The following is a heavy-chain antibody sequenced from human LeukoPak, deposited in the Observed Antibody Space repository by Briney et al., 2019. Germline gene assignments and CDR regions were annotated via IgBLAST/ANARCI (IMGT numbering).Heavy chain of an antibody. V-gene: IGHV3-21*01. CDR1: GFTFSNYS. CDR2: ISISSSYI. CDR3: ASMSMTTHPFDL. J-gene: IGHJ4*02. Sequence: GGSLRLSCAASGFTFSNYSWNWVRQAPGKGLEWVSSISISSSYIYYADSVKGRFTISRDNAKNSLYLQMNTLRGEDTAMYYCASMSMTTHPFDLWGQGTLVTVSS. D-gene: IGHD5/OR15-5a*01.